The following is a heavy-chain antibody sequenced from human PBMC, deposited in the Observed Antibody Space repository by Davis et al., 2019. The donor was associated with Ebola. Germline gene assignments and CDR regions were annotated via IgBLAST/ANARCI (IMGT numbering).Heavy chain of an antibody. J-gene: IGHJ4*02. CDR3: AGSWTTATLAY. Sequence: ASVTVSCLASGYTFTGYYMHWVRQAPGQGLEWMGWINPNSGGTNHAQKFQGWVTMTRDTSTSTVYMELSSLRSEDTAVYYCAGSWTTATLAYWGQGTLVTVSS. V-gene: IGHV1-2*04. CDR2: INPNSGGT. CDR1: GYTFTGYY. D-gene: IGHD6-13*01.